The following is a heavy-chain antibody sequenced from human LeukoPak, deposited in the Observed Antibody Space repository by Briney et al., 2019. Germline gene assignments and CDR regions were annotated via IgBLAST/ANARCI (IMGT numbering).Heavy chain of an antibody. CDR2: IIPILGIA. CDR3: ARGRGIVGATTVDY. J-gene: IGHJ4*02. Sequence: GASVKVSCKASGYTFTGYYMHWVRQAPGQGLEWMGRIIPILGIANYAQKFQGRVTITADKSTSTAYMELSSLRSEDTAVYYCARGRGIVGATTVDYWGQGTLVTVSS. D-gene: IGHD1-26*01. V-gene: IGHV1-69*02. CDR1: GYTFTGYY.